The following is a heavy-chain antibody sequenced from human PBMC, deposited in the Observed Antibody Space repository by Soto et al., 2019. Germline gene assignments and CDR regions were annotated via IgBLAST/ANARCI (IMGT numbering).Heavy chain of an antibody. CDR2: IYWDDDK. CDR3: AHRQTYCGGNCYAGLDY. CDR1: GFSLSTSGVG. Sequence: QITLKESGPTLVKPTQTLTLTCTFSGFSLSTSGVGVGWIRQPPGKALEWLALIYWDDDKRYSPSLKSRLTITTDTSQNPVVRTMANMDPVDTATYYCAHRQTYCGGNCYAGLDYWGQGTLVTVSS. V-gene: IGHV2-5*02. D-gene: IGHD2-21*02. J-gene: IGHJ4*02.